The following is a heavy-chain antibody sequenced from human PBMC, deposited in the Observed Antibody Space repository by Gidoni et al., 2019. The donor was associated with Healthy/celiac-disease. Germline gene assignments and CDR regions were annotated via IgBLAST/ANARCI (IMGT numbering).Heavy chain of an antibody. V-gene: IGHV4-34*01. CDR1: AGFFSCYF. J-gene: IGHJ5*02. Sequence: QVQLQQWGAGLLKRSETLSRTCAVHAGFFSCYFWSWIRQPRGKGVEWIGKINHSGSTNYNPSLNRRVIISVDTSKNQFSQKLSAVTAADTAVYYGARLRPYCSGGSCRSFDPWGQGTLVTVSS. CDR2: INHSGST. CDR3: ARLRPYCSGGSCRSFDP. D-gene: IGHD2-15*01.